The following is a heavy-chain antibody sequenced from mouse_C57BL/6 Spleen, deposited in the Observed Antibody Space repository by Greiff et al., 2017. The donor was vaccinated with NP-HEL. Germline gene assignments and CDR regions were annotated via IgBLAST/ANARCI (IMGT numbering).Heavy chain of an antibody. V-gene: IGHV1-78*01. CDR3: ARHLKLSDYYWYVDV. J-gene: IGHJ1*03. CDR2: IYPRDGST. D-gene: IGHD2-4*01. CDR1: GYTFTDHT. Sequence: LQESDAELVKPGASVKISCKVSGYTFTDHTIHWMKQRPEQGLEWIGYIYPRDGSTKYNEKFKGKATLTADKSSSTAYMQLNSLTSEDSAVYFCARHLKLSDYYWYVDVWGTGTTVTVSS.